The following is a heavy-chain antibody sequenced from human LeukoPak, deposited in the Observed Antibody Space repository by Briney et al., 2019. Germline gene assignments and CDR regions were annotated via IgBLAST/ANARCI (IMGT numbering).Heavy chain of an antibody. J-gene: IGHJ4*02. CDR1: AFTFSSYG. V-gene: IGHV3-30*18. CDR2: ISYDGSNK. Sequence: GGSLRLSCAASAFTFSSYGMHWVRQAPGKGLEWVAVISYDGSNKYYADSVKGRFTISRDNSKNTLYLQMNSLRAEDTAVYYCAKEYSSSSVDYWGQGTLVTVSS. CDR3: AKEYSSSSVDY. D-gene: IGHD6-6*01.